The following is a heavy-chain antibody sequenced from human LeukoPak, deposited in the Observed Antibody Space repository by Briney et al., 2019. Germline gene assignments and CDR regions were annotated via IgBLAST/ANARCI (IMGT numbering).Heavy chain of an antibody. V-gene: IGHV4-59*01. D-gene: IGHD6-6*01. CDR2: IYYSEST. CDR3: AGSEYSRDRLDY. CDR1: GGSISSYY. J-gene: IGHJ4*02. Sequence: SETLSLTCTVSGGSISSYYWSWLRQPPGKGLEWIGYIYYSESTNYNPSLKSRVIITLATSNTQFSLKLSSVTAADTAVYYCAGSEYSRDRLDYWGQGTLVTVSS.